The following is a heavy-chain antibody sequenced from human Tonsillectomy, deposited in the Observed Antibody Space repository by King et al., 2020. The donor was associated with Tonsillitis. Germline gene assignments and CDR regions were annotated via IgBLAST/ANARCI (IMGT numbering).Heavy chain of an antibody. J-gene: IGHJ6*03. CDR2: ISAYNGNT. D-gene: IGHD2-2*01. V-gene: IGHV1-18*01. Sequence: QLVQSGAEVKKPRASVKVSCKASGYTFTSYGISWVRQAPGQGLEWMGWISAYNGNTNYAQKLQDRVTMTTDTSTSTAYMELRSLRSDDTAVYYCARDPRHCSTTSCYGKFYSYFYMDVWGKGTTVTVSS. CDR3: ARDPRHCSTTSCYGKFYSYFYMDV. CDR1: GYTFTSYG.